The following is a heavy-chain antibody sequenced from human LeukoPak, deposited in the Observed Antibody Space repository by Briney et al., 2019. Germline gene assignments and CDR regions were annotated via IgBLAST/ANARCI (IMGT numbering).Heavy chain of an antibody. J-gene: IGHJ4*02. CDR3: ARAKPTYSSSWYYFDS. CDR1: GYTFTVYY. D-gene: IGHD6-13*01. CDR2: INPNSGGT. Sequence: ASVKVSCKAAGYTFTVYYMHWGRQAPGQGLGWMGWINPNSGGTNYSQKFHSRGTITRDTSISTAYMELRRLRSHDTAVYYCARAKPTYSSSWYYFDSWGQGNLVTVSS. V-gene: IGHV1-2*02.